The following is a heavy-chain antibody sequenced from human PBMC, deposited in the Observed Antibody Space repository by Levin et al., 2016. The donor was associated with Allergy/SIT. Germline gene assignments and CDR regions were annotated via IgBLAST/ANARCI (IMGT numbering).Heavy chain of an antibody. V-gene: IGHV4-34*01. J-gene: IGHJ4*02. D-gene: IGHD2-21*02. Sequence: RQAPGKGLEWIGESNHSGHTSYNPSLKSRVTISVDTSKNQFSLKLNSVTAADTAVYYCARGPPIVVVTASEPGYFDYWGQGTLVTVSS. CDR2: SNHSGHT. CDR3: ARGPPIVVVTASEPGYFDY.